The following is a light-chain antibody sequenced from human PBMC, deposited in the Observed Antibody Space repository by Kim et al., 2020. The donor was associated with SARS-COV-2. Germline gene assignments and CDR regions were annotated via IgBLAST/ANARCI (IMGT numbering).Light chain of an antibody. J-gene: IGLJ2*01. CDR3: PALDNGSDHLVV. V-gene: IGLV3-21*04. Sequence: SYELTQPPSVSVAPGKTARITCGGNNIGSKSVHWHQQKPGQAPVLVIYYDSDRPSGIPERFSGSNSGNTATLTISRVESGDEADYYCPALDNGSDHLVV. CDR1: NIGSKS. CDR2: YDS.